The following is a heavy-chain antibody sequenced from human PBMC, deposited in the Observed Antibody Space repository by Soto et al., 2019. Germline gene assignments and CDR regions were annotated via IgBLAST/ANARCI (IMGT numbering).Heavy chain of an antibody. Sequence: EVQLLESGGDLIQPGGSLRLSCAASGFSFSSYSMSWVRQAPGKGLEWVSGMSATGGSTYYADSVKGRFIISRVNSRKTLYLEMNSLRADVTAVYYCAKSWGDTWQESAFDIWGLGTMVTVSA. D-gene: IGHD5-18*01. J-gene: IGHJ3*02. V-gene: IGHV3-23*01. CDR3: AKSWGDTWQESAFDI. CDR1: GFSFSSYS. CDR2: MSATGGST.